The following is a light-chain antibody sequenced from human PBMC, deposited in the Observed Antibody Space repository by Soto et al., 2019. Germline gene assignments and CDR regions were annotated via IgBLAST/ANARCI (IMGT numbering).Light chain of an antibody. Sequence: IQMTQSPSSLSASVGDGVTITCRARQTINTVLNGYQHTTGTAPKLLIYDASSVQSGVPSRFRGSGSGTDFTLTINSLQPEDFATYYCQQSYTTPLTFGGGTKVDIK. CDR2: DAS. CDR3: QQSYTTPLT. V-gene: IGKV1-39*01. J-gene: IGKJ4*01. CDR1: QTINTV.